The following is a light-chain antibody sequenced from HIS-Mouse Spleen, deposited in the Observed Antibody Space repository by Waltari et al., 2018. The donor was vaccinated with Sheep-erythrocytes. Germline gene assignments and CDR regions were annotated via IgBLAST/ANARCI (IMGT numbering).Light chain of an antibody. CDR2: DVS. CDR3: CSYAGSYNHV. J-gene: IGLJ1*01. V-gene: IGLV2-11*01. CDR1: SSDVGGYNY. Sequence: QSALTQSRSVSGSPGQSVTISCTGTSSDVGGYNYVSWYQQHPGKAPKLMIYDVSKRPPGVPDRFSGSKSGNTASLTISGLQAEDEADYYCCSYAGSYNHVFATGTKVTVL.